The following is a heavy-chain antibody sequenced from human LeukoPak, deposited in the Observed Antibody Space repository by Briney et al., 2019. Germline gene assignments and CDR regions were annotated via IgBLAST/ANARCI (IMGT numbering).Heavy chain of an antibody. D-gene: IGHD4-23*01. CDR2: IIPIFGTA. Sequence: SVKVSCKASGGTFSSYAISWVRQAPGQGLEWMGGIIPIFGTANYAQKFQGRVTITADESTSTAYMELSSLRSEDTAVYYCARAGYGGNPAAYWGQGTLVTVSS. CDR3: ARAGYGGNPAAY. J-gene: IGHJ4*02. V-gene: IGHV1-69*13. CDR1: GGTFSSYA.